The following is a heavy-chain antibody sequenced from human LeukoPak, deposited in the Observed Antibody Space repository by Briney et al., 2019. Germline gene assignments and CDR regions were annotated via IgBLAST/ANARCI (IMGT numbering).Heavy chain of an antibody. CDR1: SGSISSSSYY. D-gene: IGHD1-1*01. CDR3: ARHSNDPINWFDP. J-gene: IGHJ5*02. Sequence: SETLSLTCTVSSGSISSSSYYWGSIRQPPGKGLEWNGCIYYSRRTYYHPSLKSRVTISVDTSKNQFSLKMSSVTAADTAVYYCARHSNDPINWFDPWGQGTLVTVSS. CDR2: IYYSRRT. V-gene: IGHV4-39*01.